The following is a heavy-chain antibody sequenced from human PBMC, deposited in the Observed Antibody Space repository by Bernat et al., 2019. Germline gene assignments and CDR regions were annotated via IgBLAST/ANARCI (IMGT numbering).Heavy chain of an antibody. CDR1: AGSISSHNYF. Sequence: QLQLQESGPGLVKPSETLSLTCTVSAGSISSHNYFWGWIREPPGKGLEWIGSVYSSGSTYYNPSLKSRVTISVDTSKNQFSLKLSSVTAADTAVYYCARRFGDYKWDYFDYWGQGTLVTVSS. CDR2: VYSSGST. J-gene: IGHJ4*02. CDR3: ARRFGDYKWDYFDY. D-gene: IGHD4-17*01. V-gene: IGHV4-39*01.